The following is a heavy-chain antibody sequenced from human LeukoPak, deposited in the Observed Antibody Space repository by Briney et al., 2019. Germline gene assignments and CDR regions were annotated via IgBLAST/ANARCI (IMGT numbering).Heavy chain of an antibody. D-gene: IGHD1-26*01. CDR2: INPSGGST. V-gene: IGHV1-46*01. CDR3: ALQSGSYGLALDY. Sequence: GASVKVSCKASGYTFTSHYMHWVRQAPGQGLEWMGIINPSGGSTSYAQKFQGRVTMTRDTSTSTVYMELSSLRSEDTAVYYCALQSGSYGLALDYWGQGTLVTVSS. J-gene: IGHJ4*02. CDR1: GYTFTSHY.